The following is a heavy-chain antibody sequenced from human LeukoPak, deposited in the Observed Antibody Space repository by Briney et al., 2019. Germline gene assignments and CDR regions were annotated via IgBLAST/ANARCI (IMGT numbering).Heavy chain of an antibody. D-gene: IGHD1-14*01. J-gene: IGHJ6*02. CDR3: ARDRITYTYCYYGMDV. V-gene: IGHV3-21*01. CDR2: ITSSSSYI. Sequence: GGSLRLSCAASGFTFSTYSMNWVRQAPGKGLEWVSSITSSSSYIYYADSVEGRFTISRDNAKNSLYLQMNSLRAEDTAVYYCARDRITYTYCYYGMDVWGQGTTVTVSS. CDR1: GFTFSTYS.